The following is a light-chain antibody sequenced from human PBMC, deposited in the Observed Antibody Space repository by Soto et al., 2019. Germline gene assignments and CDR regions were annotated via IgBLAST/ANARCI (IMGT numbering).Light chain of an antibody. CDR1: ISNIGTNS. V-gene: IGLV1-44*01. CDR3: SSYGGSNNLV. Sequence: QPVLTQPPSASGTPGQRVTISCSGDISNIGTNSVHWYQHLPGTAPKLVIYADSQRPSGVPDRFSGSKSGTSASLAISGLQSEDDADYYCSSYGGSNNLVFGGGTKLTVL. J-gene: IGLJ2*01. CDR2: ADS.